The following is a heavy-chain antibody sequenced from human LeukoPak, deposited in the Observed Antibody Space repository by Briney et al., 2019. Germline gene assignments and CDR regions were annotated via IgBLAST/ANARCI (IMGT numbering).Heavy chain of an antibody. CDR1: GGSFSGYY. CDR3: ARGWDTGYSYYGMDV. J-gene: IGHJ6*02. V-gene: IGHV4-59*01. Sequence: SETLSLTCAVYGGSFSGYYWSWIRQPPGKGLEWIGYIYYSGNTNYNPSLKSRVTLSVDTSTNQLFLKLSSVTAADTAVYYCARGWDTGYSYYGMDVWGPGTTVTVSS. D-gene: IGHD5-18*01. CDR2: IYYSGNT.